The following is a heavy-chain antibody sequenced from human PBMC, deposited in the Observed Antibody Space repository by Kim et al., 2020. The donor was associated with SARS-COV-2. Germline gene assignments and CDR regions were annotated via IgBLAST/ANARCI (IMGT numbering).Heavy chain of an antibody. CDR3: ARSNYDILTGSKVDY. CDR2: IYYSGST. V-gene: IGHV4-39*01. J-gene: IGHJ4*02. Sequence: SETLSLTCTVSGGSISSSSYYWGWIRQPPGKGLEWIGSIYYSGSTYYNPSLKSRVTISVDTSKNQFSLKLSSVTAADTAVYYCARSNYDILTGSKVDYWGQGTLVTVSS. CDR1: GGSISSSSYY. D-gene: IGHD3-9*01.